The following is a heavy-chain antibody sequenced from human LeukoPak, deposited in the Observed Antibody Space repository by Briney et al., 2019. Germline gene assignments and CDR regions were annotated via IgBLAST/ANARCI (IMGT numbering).Heavy chain of an antibody. J-gene: IGHJ6*03. CDR2: INSDGSST. CDR1: GFTFSNYW. Sequence: GGSLRLSCAASGFTFSNYWMHWVRQAPGKGLVWVSRINSDGSSTRYADSVKGRFTISRDNAKNTLYLQMNSLRAEDTAVYYCARDPTASYYYYYMDVWGKGTTVTVS. V-gene: IGHV3-74*01. CDR3: ARDPTASYYYYYMDV.